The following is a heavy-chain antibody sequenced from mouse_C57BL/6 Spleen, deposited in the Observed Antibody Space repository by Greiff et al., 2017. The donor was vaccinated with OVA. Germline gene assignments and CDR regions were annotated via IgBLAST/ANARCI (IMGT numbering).Heavy chain of an antibody. J-gene: IGHJ4*01. D-gene: IGHD3-1*01. CDR3: AKGLVGNYAMDY. V-gene: IGHV1-52*01. CDR1: GYTFTSYW. CDR2: IDPSDSET. Sequence: QVQLQQPGAELVRPGSSVKLSCKASGYTFTSYWMHWVKQRPIQGLEWIGNIDPSDSETHYNQKFKDKATLTVDNSSSTAYMQLSSLTSEDSAVYYCAKGLVGNYAMDYWGQGTSVTVSS.